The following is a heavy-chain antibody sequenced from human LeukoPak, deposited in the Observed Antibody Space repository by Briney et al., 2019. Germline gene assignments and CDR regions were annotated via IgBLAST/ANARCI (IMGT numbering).Heavy chain of an antibody. CDR1: GFTFSIAW. J-gene: IGHJ4*02. D-gene: IGHD3-10*01. CDR3: AASITMFDY. V-gene: IGHV3-7*02. CDR2: IKEDGSVK. Sequence: GGSLRLSCAASGFTFSIAWMTWVRQAPGKGLEWVANIKEDGSVKYYVESVKGRFTISRDNAKNSLYLQMNSLRAEDTAVYYCAASITMFDYWGQGTLVTVSS.